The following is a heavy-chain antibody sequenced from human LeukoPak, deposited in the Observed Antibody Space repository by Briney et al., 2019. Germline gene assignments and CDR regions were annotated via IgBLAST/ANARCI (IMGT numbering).Heavy chain of an antibody. CDR1: GFAFSSDA. CDR2: IDISGDVT. CDR3: AKDVSNFIGASDA. J-gene: IGHJ3*01. V-gene: IGHV3-23*01. Sequence: GGSLTLSCAASGFAFSSDAMTWVRQTPGKGLEWVSTIDISGDVTNYADSVKGRFTISRDDSKNTLYLQLHSLRVEDTATYYCAKDVSNFIGASDAWGQGTTVTVSS. D-gene: IGHD1-1*01.